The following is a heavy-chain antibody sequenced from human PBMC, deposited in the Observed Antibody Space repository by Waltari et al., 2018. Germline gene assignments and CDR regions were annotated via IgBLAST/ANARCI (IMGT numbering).Heavy chain of an antibody. J-gene: IGHJ4*02. CDR2: SNPNRGGT. V-gene: IGHV1-2*02. D-gene: IGHD3-10*01. Sequence: QVQLVQSGAEVKKPGASVKVSCKASGYTFTGYYMHWVRQAPGQGLGWMGWSNPNRGGTNYAQKFQGRVTMTRDTSISTAYMELSRLRSDDTAVYYCARDLMVRGVIITDTTDYWGQGTLVTVSS. CDR3: ARDLMVRGVIITDTTDY. CDR1: GYTFTGYY.